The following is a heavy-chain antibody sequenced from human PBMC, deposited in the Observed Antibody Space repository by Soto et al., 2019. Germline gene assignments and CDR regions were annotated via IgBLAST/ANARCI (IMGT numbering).Heavy chain of an antibody. D-gene: IGHD3-16*01. CDR3: ARLRRDWGDAFEL. CDR1: GGSFGSSA. Sequence: QVQLVQSGADVKKPGSSVKVSCKTSGGSFGSSAISWVRQAPAQGLEWMGEIIPVFDKANYAQNFQDRLTITADESTGTVFMRLSSLRSADTAVYFCARLRRDWGDAFELWGQGTFVTVSS. J-gene: IGHJ3*01. V-gene: IGHV1-69*01. CDR2: IIPVFDKA.